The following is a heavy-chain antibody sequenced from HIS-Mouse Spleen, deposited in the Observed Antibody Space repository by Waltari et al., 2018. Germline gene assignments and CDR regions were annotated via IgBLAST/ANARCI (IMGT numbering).Heavy chain of an antibody. J-gene: IGHJ2*01. CDR3: AREIPYSSSWYDWYFDL. D-gene: IGHD6-13*01. Sequence: QLQLQESGPGLVTPSETLSLTGPVSGGSISRSSYYWGWIRQPPGKGLEWFGSIYYSGSTYYNPSLKSRVTISVDTSKNQFSLKLSSVTAADTAVYYCAREIPYSSSWYDWYFDLWGRGTLVTVSS. CDR2: IYYSGST. CDR1: GGSISRSSYY. V-gene: IGHV4-39*07.